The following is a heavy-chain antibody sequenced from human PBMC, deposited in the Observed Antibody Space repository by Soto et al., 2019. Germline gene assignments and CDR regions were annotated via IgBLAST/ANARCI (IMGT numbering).Heavy chain of an antibody. J-gene: IGHJ4*02. CDR2: IYHSGST. Sequence: SETLSLTCAVSGGSISSGGYSWSWIRQPPGKGLECIGYIYHSGSTYYNPSLESRVTISVDRSKNQLSLKLSSVTAADTAVYYCARGTTTVTTFDYWGQGTLVTVSS. D-gene: IGHD4-17*01. CDR1: GGSISSGGYS. CDR3: ARGTTTVTTFDY. V-gene: IGHV4-30-2*01.